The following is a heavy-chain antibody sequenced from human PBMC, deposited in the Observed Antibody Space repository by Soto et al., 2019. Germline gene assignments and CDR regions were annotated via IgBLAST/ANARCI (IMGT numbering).Heavy chain of an antibody. J-gene: IGHJ5*02. D-gene: IGHD6-6*01. Sequence: QVQLVQSGAEVKKPGSSVKVSCTASGGTFSSYAISWVRQAPGQGLEWMGGIIPIFGTANYAQKFQGRVTITADESTSTDYMELSSLRSEDTAVYYCARGGIAAQRWFDPWGQGSLVAVST. CDR1: GGTFSSYA. V-gene: IGHV1-69*01. CDR2: IIPIFGTA. CDR3: ARGGIAAQRWFDP.